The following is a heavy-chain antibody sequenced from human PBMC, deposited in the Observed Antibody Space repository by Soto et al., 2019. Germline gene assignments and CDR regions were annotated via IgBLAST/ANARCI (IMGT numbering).Heavy chain of an antibody. D-gene: IGHD4-17*01. V-gene: IGHV3-48*03. CDR1: GFTFSGYE. CDR3: ARDSLYGDPFDY. Sequence: EVHLVESGGGLGQPGGSLRLSCVASGFTFSGYEMNWVRQAPGKGLEWVSYISTSGITIYYADSVKGRFTISRDNAYNSLYLPMHSLRAEDTAVYFCARDSLYGDPFDYWGRGTLVTVSS. CDR2: ISTSGITI. J-gene: IGHJ4*02.